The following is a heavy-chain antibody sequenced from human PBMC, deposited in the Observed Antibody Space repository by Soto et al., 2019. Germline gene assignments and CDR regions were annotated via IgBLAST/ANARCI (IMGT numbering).Heavy chain of an antibody. J-gene: IGHJ3*02. D-gene: IGHD2-15*01. CDR3: AREVDSEAFDI. CDR1: GFTFSSYW. V-gene: IGHV3-74*01. CDR2: INSDGSST. Sequence: SGGSLRLSCAASGFTFSSYWMHWVRQAPGKGLVWVSRINSDGSSTSYADSVKGRLTISRDNAKNTLYLQMNSLRAEDTAVYYCAREVDSEAFDIWGQGTMVTVSS.